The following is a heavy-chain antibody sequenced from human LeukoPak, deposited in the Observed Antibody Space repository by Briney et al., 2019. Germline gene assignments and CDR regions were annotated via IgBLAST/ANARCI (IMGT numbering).Heavy chain of an antibody. CDR2: ISVSGGST. D-gene: IGHD2-21*02. J-gene: IGHJ4*02. CDR3: ANCCGDCHPHY. V-gene: IGHV3-23*01. CDR1: EFSFSSSA. Sequence: PGRCLRLSCAASEFSFSSSAISWVPQAPGEELGWVLSISVSGGSTFYADSVKGRFTNSRDNSKSTLYLQMNSLRADDSAVYYCANCCGDCHPHYWGQGTLVTVSS.